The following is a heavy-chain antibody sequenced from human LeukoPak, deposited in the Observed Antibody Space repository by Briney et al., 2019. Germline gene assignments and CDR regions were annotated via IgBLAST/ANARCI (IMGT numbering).Heavy chain of an antibody. V-gene: IGHV4-39*01. J-gene: IGHJ4*02. Sequence: PSETLSLTCTVSGGSISSSSYYWGWIRQPPGKGLEWIGSIYYSGNTYYNPSLKGRVTISVDTSKNQFSLKLSSVTAADTAVYYCARPRQGDYYFDYWGQGTLVTDSS. CDR3: ARPRQGDYYFDY. D-gene: IGHD2-21*02. CDR1: GGSISSSSYY. CDR2: IYYSGNT.